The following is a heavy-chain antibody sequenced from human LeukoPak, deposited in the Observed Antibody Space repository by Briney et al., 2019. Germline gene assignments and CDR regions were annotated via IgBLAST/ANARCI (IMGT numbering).Heavy chain of an antibody. CDR3: ARVDTSEYYMDV. J-gene: IGHJ6*03. CDR1: GFTFSSYS. V-gene: IGHV3-21*01. Sequence: GGSLRLSCAASGFTFSSYSMNWVRQAPGKGLEWVSSISSSSSYIYYADSVKGRVTISRDNHRNSLYLQMDSLRAEDTAVYYCARVDTSEYYMDVWGKGTTVIVSS. CDR2: ISSSSSYI. D-gene: IGHD2/OR15-2a*01.